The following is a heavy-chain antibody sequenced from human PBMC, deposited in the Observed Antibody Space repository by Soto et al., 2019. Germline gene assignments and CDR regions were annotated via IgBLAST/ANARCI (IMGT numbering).Heavy chain of an antibody. CDR3: ARRDRDREAELVPAAIDGMDV. V-gene: IGHV1-69*02. CDR2: IIPIFGIA. D-gene: IGHD2-2*01. Sequence: QVQLVQSGAEVKKPESSVKVSCKASGGTFSRYSITWVRQAPGHGLEWIGRIIPIFGIASYAQKFQGRVTITADESTSKAYKELSSLSTDDTAVYFCARRDRDREAELVPAAIDGMDVWGQGTTVTVSS. J-gene: IGHJ6*02. CDR1: GGTFSRYS.